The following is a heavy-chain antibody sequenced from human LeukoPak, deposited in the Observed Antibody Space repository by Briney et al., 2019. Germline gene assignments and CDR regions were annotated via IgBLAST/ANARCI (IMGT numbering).Heavy chain of an antibody. Sequence: NPSETLSLTCTVSGGSISSYYWSWIRQPPGKGLEWIGYIYSSGSTNFNPSLKSRVTISVDTSKNQFSLRLSSVTAADTAVYYCARRLYCSSTSCYGSFDYWGQGTLDTVSS. D-gene: IGHD2-2*01. J-gene: IGHJ4*02. V-gene: IGHV4-59*08. CDR2: IYSSGST. CDR3: ARRLYCSSTSCYGSFDY. CDR1: GGSISSYY.